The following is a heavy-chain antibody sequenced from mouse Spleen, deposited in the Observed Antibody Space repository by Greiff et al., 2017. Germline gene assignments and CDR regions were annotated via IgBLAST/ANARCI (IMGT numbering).Heavy chain of an antibody. CDR2: INPNYGTT. V-gene: IGHV1-39*01. J-gene: IGHJ3*01. D-gene: IGHD1-1*01. CDR3: AREVYYYGSSWFAY. Sequence: LVESGPELVKPGASVKISCKASGYSFTDYNMNWVKQSNGKSLEWIGVINPNYGTTSYNQKFKGKATLTVDQSSSTAYMQLNSLTSEDSAVYYCAREVYYYGSSWFAYWGQGTLVTVSA. CDR1: GYSFTDYN.